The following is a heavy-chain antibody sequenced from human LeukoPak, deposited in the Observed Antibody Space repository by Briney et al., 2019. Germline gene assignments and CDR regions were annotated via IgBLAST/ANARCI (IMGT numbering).Heavy chain of an antibody. CDR1: GYTFSNYA. CDR3: AKDRGRYYDSSGYYWGYYFDS. D-gene: IGHD3-22*01. CDR2: ISGSGGST. V-gene: IGHV3-23*01. Sequence: GGSLRLSCAASGYTFSNYAVNWVRQAPGKGLEWVSAISGSGGSTYYADSVKGRFTISRDNSKNTLYLQMSSLRAEDTAVYYCAKDRGRYYDSSGYYWGYYFDSWGQGILVTVST. J-gene: IGHJ4*02.